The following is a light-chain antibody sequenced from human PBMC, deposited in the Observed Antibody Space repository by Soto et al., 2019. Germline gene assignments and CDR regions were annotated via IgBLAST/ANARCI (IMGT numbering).Light chain of an antibody. CDR3: QQRYNWPIT. V-gene: IGKV3-11*01. CDR2: ADS. Sequence: EIVSTQSPAPLSISPGETATLSCRASQSVSGYIGWYQQKPGQAPRLLIYADSNRATGIPARFSGSGSGTDFTLTISSLEPEDFSVYYCQQRYNWPITFGQGTRLE. J-gene: IGKJ5*01. CDR1: QSVSGY.